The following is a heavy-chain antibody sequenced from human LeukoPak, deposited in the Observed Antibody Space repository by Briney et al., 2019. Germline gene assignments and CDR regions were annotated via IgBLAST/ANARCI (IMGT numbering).Heavy chain of an antibody. J-gene: IGHJ6*02. CDR2: ISYDGSNK. V-gene: IGHV3-30-3*01. D-gene: IGHD3-22*01. CDR1: GFTFSSYA. CDR3: AREELFFYYYDSSGLYGMDV. Sequence: GRSLRFSCAASGFTFSSYAMHWVRQAPGKGLEWVAVISYDGSNKYYADSVKGRFTISRDNSKNTLYLQMNSLRAEDTAVYYCAREELFFYYYDSSGLYGMDVWGQGTTVTVSS.